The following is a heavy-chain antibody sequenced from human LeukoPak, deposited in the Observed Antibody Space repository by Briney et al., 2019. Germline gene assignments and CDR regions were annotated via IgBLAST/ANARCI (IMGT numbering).Heavy chain of an antibody. V-gene: IGHV3-23*01. Sequence: GGSLRLSCEASGFSFPYGMSWVRQAPGKGLEWVSGITNSGENTYYADSVKGRFTISRDNSKNTLFLEMNSLRVEDTAVYYCAKGKWGLTINNFDVWGQGTMVTVSS. D-gene: IGHD3-9*01. CDR1: GFSFPYG. J-gene: IGHJ3*01. CDR2: ITNSGENT. CDR3: AKGKWGLTINNFDV.